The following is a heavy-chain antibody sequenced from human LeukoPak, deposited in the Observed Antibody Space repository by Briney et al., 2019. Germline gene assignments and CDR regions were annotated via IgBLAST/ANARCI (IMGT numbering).Heavy chain of an antibody. CDR2: ISYDGSNK. V-gene: IGHV3-30*18. Sequence: GGSLRLSCAASGFTFSSYGMHWVRQAPGKGLEWVAVISYDGSNKYYADSVKGRFTISRDNSKNTLYLQMNSLRAEDTAVYYCAKDAPRQWLTLDHWGQGTLVTVSS. J-gene: IGHJ4*02. CDR3: AKDAPRQWLTLDH. CDR1: GFTFSSYG. D-gene: IGHD6-19*01.